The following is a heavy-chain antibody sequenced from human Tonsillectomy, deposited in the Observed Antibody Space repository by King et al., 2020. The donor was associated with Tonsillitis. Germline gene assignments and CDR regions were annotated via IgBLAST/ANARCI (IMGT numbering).Heavy chain of an antibody. CDR1: GFTFRSYA. V-gene: IGHV3-23*04. J-gene: IGHJ3*02. D-gene: IGHD3-3*01. CDR3: AKGYDFWSGYYAFGI. Sequence: VQLVESGGGLVQPGGSLRLSCAASGFTFRSYAMSWVRQSPGEGLEGGSTISGGDGSPYYADSVKGRFTISRDNSKNTLDLQMNTLRVEDTAVYYCAKGYDFWSGYYAFGIWGQGTMVTVSS. CDR2: ISGGDGSP.